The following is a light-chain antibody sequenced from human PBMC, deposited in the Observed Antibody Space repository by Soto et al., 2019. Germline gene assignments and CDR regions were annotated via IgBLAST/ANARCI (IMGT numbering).Light chain of an antibody. Sequence: DIQMTQSPSTLSASLGDRVTITCRASQSISTWLAWYQQIPGKAPKLLIFEASTLQSGVPSRFSGSGSGTEFTLSINSLQPDDCATYSCQQYSTYPYTFGQGTRLEIK. J-gene: IGKJ2*01. CDR2: EAS. CDR1: QSISTW. CDR3: QQYSTYPYT. V-gene: IGKV1-5*03.